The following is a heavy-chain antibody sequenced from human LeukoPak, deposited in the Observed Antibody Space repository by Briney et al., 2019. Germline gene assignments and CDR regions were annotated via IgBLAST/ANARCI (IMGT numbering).Heavy chain of an antibody. CDR1: GFTFSSYA. J-gene: IGHJ5*02. Sequence: KAGGSLRLSCAASGFTFSSYAMSWVRQAPGKGPGWVSSISSSSSYIYYADSMKGRFTSSRDDAKNSLYLQMNSLRAEDTAVYYCARNNWFGEFENWFDPWGQGTLVTVSS. CDR3: ARNNWFGEFENWFDP. CDR2: ISSSSSYI. D-gene: IGHD3-10*01. V-gene: IGHV3-21*01.